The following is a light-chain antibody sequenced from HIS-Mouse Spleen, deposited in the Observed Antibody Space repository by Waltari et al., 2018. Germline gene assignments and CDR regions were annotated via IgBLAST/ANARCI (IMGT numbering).Light chain of an antibody. CDR1: SSNIGSNY. CDR2: RNN. V-gene: IGLV1-47*01. J-gene: IGLJ3*02. Sequence: QSVLTQPPSASGTPGQRVTISCSGSSSNIGSNYVYWYQTLPGTAPNLLIYRNNQRPSGVPDRFSGSKSGTSASLAISGLRSEDEADYYCAAWDDSLSGPVFGGGTKLTVL. CDR3: AAWDDSLSGPV.